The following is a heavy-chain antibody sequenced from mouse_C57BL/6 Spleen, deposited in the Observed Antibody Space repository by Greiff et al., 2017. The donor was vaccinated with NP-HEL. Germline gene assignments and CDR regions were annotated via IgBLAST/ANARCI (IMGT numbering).Heavy chain of an antibody. V-gene: IGHV1-26*01. D-gene: IGHD1-1*01. J-gene: IGHJ2*01. Sequence: VQLQQSGPELVKPGASVKISCKASGYTFTDYYMNWVKQSHGKSLEWIGDINPNNGGTSYNQKFKGKATLTVDKSSSTAYMELRSLTSEDSAVYYCARSRPGTVANYFDYWGQGTTLTVSS. CDR3: ARSRPGTVANYFDY. CDR2: INPNNGGT. CDR1: GYTFTDYY.